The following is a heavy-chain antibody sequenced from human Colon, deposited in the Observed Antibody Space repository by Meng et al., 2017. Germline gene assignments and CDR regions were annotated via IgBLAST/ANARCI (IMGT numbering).Heavy chain of an antibody. Sequence: GGSLRLSCAASGFTFSNSYMSWVRQAPGKGLEWVSYITKSGSAMYYADSVKGRFTISRDNAKNSLYLEMNSLRAEDTAVYYCARGHTWLQWGQGSLVTVSS. CDR3: ARGHTWLQ. CDR1: GFTFSNSY. J-gene: IGHJ4*02. D-gene: IGHD5-12*01. CDR2: ITKSGSAM. V-gene: IGHV3-11*01.